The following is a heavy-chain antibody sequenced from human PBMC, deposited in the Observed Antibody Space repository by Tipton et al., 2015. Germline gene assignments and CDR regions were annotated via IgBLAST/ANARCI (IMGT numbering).Heavy chain of an antibody. CDR1: GGSSSNYY. CDR2: IFY. J-gene: IGHJ4*02. Sequence: TLSLTCTLSGGSSSNYYWGWIRQPPGKGLEWIGSIFYNTSLHSRVIISVDTSKTQFSLELSSVTAADTAVYYCARHRSATSDFDLWGQGTLVTVSS. V-gene: IGHV4-39*01. CDR3: ARHRSATSDFDL.